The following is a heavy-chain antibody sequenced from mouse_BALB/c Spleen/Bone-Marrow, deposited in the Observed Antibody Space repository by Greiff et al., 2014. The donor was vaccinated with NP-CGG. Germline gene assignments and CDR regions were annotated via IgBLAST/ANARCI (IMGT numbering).Heavy chain of an antibody. J-gene: IGHJ3*01. CDR3: ARRDYSFAY. D-gene: IGHD2-13*01. V-gene: IGHV1-54*01. CDR2: INPGSGGT. CDR1: GYAFTNYL. Sequence: QVHVKQSGAELVRPGTSVRVSCKASGYAFTNYLIEWVKQRPGQGLEWIGVINPGSGGTNYNEKFKGKATLTADKSSSTAYMQLSSLTSDDSAVYFCARRDYSFAYWGQGTLVTVSA.